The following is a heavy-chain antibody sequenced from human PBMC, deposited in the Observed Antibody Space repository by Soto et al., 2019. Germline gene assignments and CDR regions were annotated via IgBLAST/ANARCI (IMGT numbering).Heavy chain of an antibody. CDR3: AREGGWGYYMDV. CDR1: GFTFSSYG. V-gene: IGHV3-30*03. D-gene: IGHD1-26*01. J-gene: IGHJ6*03. CDR2: ISYDGSNK. Sequence: GGSLRLSCAASGFTFSSYGMHWVRQAPGKGLEWVAVISYDGSNKYYADSVKGRFTISRDNSKNTLYLQMNSLRAEDTAVYYCAREGGWGYYMDVWGKGTTVTVSS.